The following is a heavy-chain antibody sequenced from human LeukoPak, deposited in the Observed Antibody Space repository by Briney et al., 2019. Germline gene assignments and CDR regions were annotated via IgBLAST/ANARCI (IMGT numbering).Heavy chain of an antibody. Sequence: PGGSLRLSCAASGFTFSSYAMSWVRQAPGKGLEWVSVISNSGGSTYYADSVKGRFTISRDNSKNTLYLQMNSLRAEDTAIYYCAKSRNIVATINFDYWGQGTLVTVSS. V-gene: IGHV3-23*01. J-gene: IGHJ4*02. CDR1: GFTFSSYA. CDR3: AKSRNIVATINFDY. D-gene: IGHD5-12*01. CDR2: ISNSGGST.